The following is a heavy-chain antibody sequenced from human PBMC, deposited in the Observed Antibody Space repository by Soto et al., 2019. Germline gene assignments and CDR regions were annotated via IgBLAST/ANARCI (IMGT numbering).Heavy chain of an antibody. CDR3: ARQHPHGTWTSLCDY. Sequence: GGSLRLSCAASGFTFSSYAMHWVRQAPGKGLEWVAVISYDGSNKYYADSVKGRFTISRDNSKNTLYLQMNTLRAEDTAVYYCARQHPHGTWTSLCDYWGQGTLVTVSS. CDR2: ISYDGSNK. D-gene: IGHD1-1*01. J-gene: IGHJ4*02. V-gene: IGHV3-30-3*01. CDR1: GFTFSSYA.